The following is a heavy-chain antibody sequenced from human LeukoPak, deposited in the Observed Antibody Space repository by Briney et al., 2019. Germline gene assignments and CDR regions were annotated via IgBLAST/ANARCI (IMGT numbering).Heavy chain of an antibody. V-gene: IGHV3-21*01. J-gene: IGHJ3*02. CDR3: AGLGGYCSSTSCYGAFDI. Sequence: GGSLRLSCAASGFTFSSYSMNWVCQAPGKGLEWVSSISSSSNYIYYADSVKGRFTISRDNSKNTLYLQMNSLRAEDTAVYYCAGLGGYCSSTSCYGAFDIWGQGTMVTVSS. D-gene: IGHD2-2*01. CDR2: ISSSSNYI. CDR1: GFTFSSYS.